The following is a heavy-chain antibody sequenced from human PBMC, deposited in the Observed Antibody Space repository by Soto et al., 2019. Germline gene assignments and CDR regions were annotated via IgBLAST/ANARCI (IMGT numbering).Heavy chain of an antibody. CDR1: GFTFSDYY. CDR2: ISSSSSYT. D-gene: IGHD6-13*01. J-gene: IGHJ4*02. V-gene: IGHV3-11*05. CDR3: ARDIRAAASGPLFDY. Sequence: QVQLVESGGGLVKPGGSLRLSCAASGFTFSDYYMSWIRQAPGKGLEWVSYISSSSSYTNYADSVKGRFTISRDNAKNSLYLKMNSLRAEDTAVYYCARDIRAAASGPLFDYWGQGTLVTVSS.